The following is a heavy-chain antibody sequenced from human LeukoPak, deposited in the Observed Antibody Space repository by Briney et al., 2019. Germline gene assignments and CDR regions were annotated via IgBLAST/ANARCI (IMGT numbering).Heavy chain of an antibody. CDR2: ISSSGSTI. J-gene: IGHJ4*02. V-gene: IGHV3-48*04. CDR1: GFTFSSYS. D-gene: IGHD6-19*01. CDR3: ARDGIAVAGTGSVPSDY. Sequence: GGSLRLSCAASGFTFSSYSMNWVRQAPGKGLEWVSYISSSGSTIYYADSVKGRFTISRDNAKNSLYLQMNSLRAEDTAVYYCARDGIAVAGTGSVPSDYWGQGTLVTVSS.